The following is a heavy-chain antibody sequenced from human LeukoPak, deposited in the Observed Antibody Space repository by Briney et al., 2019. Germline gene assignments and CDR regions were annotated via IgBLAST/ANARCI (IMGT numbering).Heavy chain of an antibody. V-gene: IGHV3-21*01. CDR2: ISSSSSYI. D-gene: IGHD2-2*02. J-gene: IGHJ3*02. Sequence: GGSLRLSCAASGFTFSSYAMNWVRQAPGKGLEWVSSISSSSSYIYYADSVKGRFTISRDNAKNSLYLQMNSLRAEDTAVYYCARGDQLLYWGAFDIWGQGTMVTVSS. CDR1: GFTFSSYA. CDR3: ARGDQLLYWGAFDI.